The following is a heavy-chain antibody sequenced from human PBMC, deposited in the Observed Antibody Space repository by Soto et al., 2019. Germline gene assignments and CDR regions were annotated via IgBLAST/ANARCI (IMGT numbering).Heavy chain of an antibody. CDR3: ARGDYYYYGMDV. CDR2: IKQDGSEK. Sequence: GGSLRLSCAASGFTFSSYWMTWVRQAPGKGLEWVANIKQDGSEKYYLDSVRGRFTISRDNSKNTLYLQMNSLRAEDTAVYYCARGDYYYYGMDVWGQGTTVTVYS. CDR1: GFTFSSYW. J-gene: IGHJ6*02. V-gene: IGHV3-7*01.